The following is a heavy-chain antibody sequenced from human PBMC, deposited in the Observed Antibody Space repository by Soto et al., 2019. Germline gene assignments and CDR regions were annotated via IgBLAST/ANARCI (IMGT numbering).Heavy chain of an antibody. Sequence: QLQLQESGPGLVKPSETLSLTCTVSGGSISSSSYYWGWIRQPPGKGLEWIGSIYYSGSTYYNPSLKSRVTISVDTSKNQFSLKLSSVTAADTAVYYCARSPQWLANSLYFDYWGQGTLVTVSS. CDR2: IYYSGST. V-gene: IGHV4-39*01. J-gene: IGHJ4*02. D-gene: IGHD6-19*01. CDR3: ARSPQWLANSLYFDY. CDR1: GGSISSSSYY.